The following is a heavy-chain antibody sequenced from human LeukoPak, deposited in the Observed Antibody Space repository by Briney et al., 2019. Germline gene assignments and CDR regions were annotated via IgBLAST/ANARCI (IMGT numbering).Heavy chain of an antibody. CDR3: ARDETYTSGWQPNHYYYYMDV. V-gene: IGHV4-38-2*02. D-gene: IGHD6-19*01. J-gene: IGHJ6*03. CDR2: IYHSGST. Sequence: PSETLSLTCNVSAYSITNGYYWGWIRQAPGKGLEWIGSIYHSGSTYYNPSLKSRVTISVDTSKNQFSLKLSSVTAADTAVYYCARDETYTSGWQPNHYYYYMDVWGKGTTVTVSS. CDR1: AYSITNGYY.